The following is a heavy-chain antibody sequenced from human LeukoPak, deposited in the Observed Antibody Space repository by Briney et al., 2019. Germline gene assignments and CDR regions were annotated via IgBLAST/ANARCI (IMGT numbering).Heavy chain of an antibody. Sequence: GGSLRLSCAVSGFTFSIYAMSWVRQAPGKGLEWVSAISGSGGTTYYADSVKGRFTISRDNSKNTLYLQMNSLRAEDTAVYYCAKDGRGGSGWFDYWGQGTLVTVSS. J-gene: IGHJ4*02. V-gene: IGHV3-23*01. CDR3: AKDGRGGSGWFDY. CDR1: GFTFSIYA. CDR2: ISGSGGTT. D-gene: IGHD6-19*01.